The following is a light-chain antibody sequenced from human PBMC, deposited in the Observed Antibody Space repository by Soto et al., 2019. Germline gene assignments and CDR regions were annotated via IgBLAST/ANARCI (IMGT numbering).Light chain of an antibody. CDR2: GAS. V-gene: IGKV3-20*01. CDR3: QQYGSSPPRVT. Sequence: EIVLTQSPATLSLSPGERATLSCRASQSVSSYLAWYQQKPGQAPRLLIHGASSRVTGIPDRFSGSGSGTDFTLTISRLEPEDFAVYYCQQYGSSPPRVTFGQGTRLEIK. CDR1: QSVSSY. J-gene: IGKJ5*01.